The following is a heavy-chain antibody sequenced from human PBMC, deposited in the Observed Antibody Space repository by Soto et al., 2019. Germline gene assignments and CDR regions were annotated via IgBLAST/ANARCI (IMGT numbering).Heavy chain of an antibody. V-gene: IGHV3-21*01. Sequence: GGSLRLSCAASGFTFSSYSMNWVRQAPGKGLEWVSSISSSSSYIYYADSVKGRFTISRDNAKNSLYLQMNSLRAEDTAVYYWARDQSVSLAARPRGCFDPWGQGTLVTVSS. CDR2: ISSSSSYI. J-gene: IGHJ5*02. CDR3: ARDQSVSLAARPRGCFDP. CDR1: GFTFSSYS. D-gene: IGHD6-6*01.